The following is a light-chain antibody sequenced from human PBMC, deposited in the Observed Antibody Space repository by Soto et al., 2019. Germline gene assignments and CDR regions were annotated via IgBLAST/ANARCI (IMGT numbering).Light chain of an antibody. J-gene: IGKJ3*01. CDR2: DVS. Sequence: AIQLTQSPSSLSASVGDRVTITCRASQVISSALAWYQQKPGKPPKLLMYDVSRLESGVPSSFSGSGSGTDFILTIIIRQPEEFTTYYCQQCSDSQFTFGAGTRVDI. V-gene: IGKV1D-13*01. CDR3: QQCSDSQFT. CDR1: QVISSA.